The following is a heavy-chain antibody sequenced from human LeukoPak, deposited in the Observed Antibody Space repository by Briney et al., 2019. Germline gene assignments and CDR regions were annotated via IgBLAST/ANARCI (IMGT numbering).Heavy chain of an antibody. Sequence: GGSLRLSCAASGFTFSSYGMYWVRQAPGKGLEWVAFIRYDGSNKYYADSVKGRFTTSRDNSKNTLYLQMNSLRAEDTAVYYCAKAVVPAADNWFDPWGQGTLVTVSS. D-gene: IGHD2-2*01. V-gene: IGHV3-30*02. J-gene: IGHJ5*02. CDR3: AKAVVPAADNWFDP. CDR2: IRYDGSNK. CDR1: GFTFSSYG.